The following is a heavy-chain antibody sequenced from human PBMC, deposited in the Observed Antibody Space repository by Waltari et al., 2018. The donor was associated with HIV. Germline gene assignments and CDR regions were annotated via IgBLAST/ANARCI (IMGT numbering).Heavy chain of an antibody. CDR3: ASARETMGVDFDF. J-gene: IGHJ4*02. Sequence: QVQLVQSGTEVRTPGSSVKVSCKASGGSFTSYSLHWVRQAPGQGLKWMGRVIPMSGTAMKAQKFQARVTISADKSTTTAYMELTSLRTEDTAVYYCASARETMGVDFDFWGQGTLVTVSS. CDR1: GGSFTSYS. CDR2: VIPMSGTA. D-gene: IGHD3-10*01. V-gene: IGHV1-69*08.